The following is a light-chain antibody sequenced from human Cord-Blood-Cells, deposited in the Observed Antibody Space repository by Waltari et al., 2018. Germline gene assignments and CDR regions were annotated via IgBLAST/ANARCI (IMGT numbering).Light chain of an antibody. V-gene: IGKV1-33*01. Sequence: DIKMTQSPSSLSASVGDRVTITCQASQDISNYLNWYQQKPGKAPKLLTYDASNLETGVPSRFSGSGSGTDFTFTIISLQPEDIATYYCQQYDNLPLTFGGGTKVEIK. CDR3: QQYDNLPLT. CDR2: DAS. J-gene: IGKJ4*01. CDR1: QDISNY.